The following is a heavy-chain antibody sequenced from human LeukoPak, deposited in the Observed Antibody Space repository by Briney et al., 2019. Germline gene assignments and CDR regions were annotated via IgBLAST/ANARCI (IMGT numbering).Heavy chain of an antibody. J-gene: IGHJ4*02. CDR3: ARLVRDSIAAAGKGPVTFDY. Sequence: SETLSLTCTVSGGSISSSSYYWGWIRQPPGKGLEWIGSIYYSGSTYYNPSLKSRVTISVDTSKNQFSLKLSSVTAADTAVYYCARLVRDSIAAAGKGPVTFDYWGQGTLVTVSS. V-gene: IGHV4-39*01. CDR2: IYYSGST. D-gene: IGHD6-13*01. CDR1: GGSISSSSYY.